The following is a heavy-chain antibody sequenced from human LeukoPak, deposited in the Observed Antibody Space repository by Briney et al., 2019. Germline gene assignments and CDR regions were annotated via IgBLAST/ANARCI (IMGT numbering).Heavy chain of an antibody. D-gene: IGHD4/OR15-4a*01. CDR2: ISSLSNYI. J-gene: IGHJ4*02. CDR3: ARRAGAYSHPYDY. Sequence: PGGSLRLSCAASRFTFTNYSMNWVRQAPGKGLEWVSSISSLSNYIYYADSVKGRFTISRDNAKNSLHLQMNSLRAEDTAVYYCARRAGAYSHPYDYWGQGTLVTVSS. CDR1: RFTFTNYS. V-gene: IGHV3-21*04.